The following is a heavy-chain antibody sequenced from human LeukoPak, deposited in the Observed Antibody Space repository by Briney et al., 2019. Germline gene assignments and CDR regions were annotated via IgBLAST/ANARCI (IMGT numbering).Heavy chain of an antibody. Sequence: GGSLRLSCAASGFSFSSYAVSWVRQAPGKGLEWVSVISGSGGSTYYADSVKGRFTISRDNSKNTLYLQMNSLRAEDTAVYYCAKDGKDYSAFDTWGQGTMVTVSS. V-gene: IGHV3-23*01. CDR1: GFSFSSYA. CDR3: AKDGKDYSAFDT. J-gene: IGHJ3*02. CDR2: ISGSGGST. D-gene: IGHD4-11*01.